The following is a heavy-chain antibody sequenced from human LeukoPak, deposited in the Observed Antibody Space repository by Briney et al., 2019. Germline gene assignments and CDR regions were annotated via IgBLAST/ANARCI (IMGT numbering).Heavy chain of an antibody. CDR2: IKQYASEK. D-gene: IGHD3-16*01. J-gene: IGHJ4*02. CDR1: GFTFSSYE. Sequence: QAGGSLRLSCAASGFTFSSYEMNWVRQAPGKGLEWVANIKQYASEKNYVDSVKGRFIISRDNAKNSLYLEMDSLRAEDTAVYYCPREAYNHVWGSYPDHWGQGTLVTVSS. V-gene: IGHV3-7*01. CDR3: PREAYNHVWGSYPDH.